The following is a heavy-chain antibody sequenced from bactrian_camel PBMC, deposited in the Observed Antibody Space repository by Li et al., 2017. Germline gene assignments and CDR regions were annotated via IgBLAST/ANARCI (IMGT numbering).Heavy chain of an antibody. V-gene: IGHV3S55*01. Sequence: HVQLVESGGRSVQAGGSLRLSCTASGYTGGAYCMAWFRQTPGKEREAVARICDRGGTLYADSVKGRFTISQDNAKSTLYLQMDNLKPEDTAMYICAAEAIADGYADYAFCPSEDMETLDFSYWGQGTQVTVS. J-gene: IGHJ6*01. CDR3: AAEAIADGYADYAFCPSEDMETLDFSY. D-gene: IGHD4*01. CDR1: GYTGGAYC. CDR2: ICDRGGT.